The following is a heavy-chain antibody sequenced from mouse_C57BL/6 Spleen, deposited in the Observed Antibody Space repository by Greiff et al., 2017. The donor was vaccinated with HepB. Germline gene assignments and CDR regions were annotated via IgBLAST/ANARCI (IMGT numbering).Heavy chain of an antibody. D-gene: IGHD1-1*01. CDR3: ARDKGYGSTDLDY. V-gene: IGHV1-50*01. J-gene: IGHJ2*01. CDR2: IDPSDRYT. Sequence: QVQLQQPGAELVKPGASVKLSCKASGYTFTSYWMQWVKQRPGQGLEWIGEIDPSDRYTNYNQKFKGKATLTVDTSSSTAYMQLSSLTSEDSAVYYCARDKGYGSTDLDYWGQGTTLTVSS. CDR1: GYTFTSYW.